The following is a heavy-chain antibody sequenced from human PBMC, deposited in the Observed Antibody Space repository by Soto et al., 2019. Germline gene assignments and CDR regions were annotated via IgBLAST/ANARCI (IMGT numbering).Heavy chain of an antibody. D-gene: IGHD5-12*01. J-gene: IGHJ6*02. CDR3: ARYSGYDLAYYYGMDV. CDR1: GYSFTSYW. V-gene: IGHV5-10-1*01. Sequence: GESLKISCKGSGYSFTSYWISWVRQMPGKGLEWMGRIDPSDSYTKYSPSFQGHVTISADKSISTAYLQWSSLKASDTAMYYCARYSGYDLAYYYGMDVWGQGTTVTVPS. CDR2: IDPSDSYT.